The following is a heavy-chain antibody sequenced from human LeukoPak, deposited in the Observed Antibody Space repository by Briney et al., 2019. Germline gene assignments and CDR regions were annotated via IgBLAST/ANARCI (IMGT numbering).Heavy chain of an antibody. V-gene: IGHV4-31*03. J-gene: IGHJ4*02. CDR2: IYYSGGT. CDR1: GGSISSGGYY. CDR3: ARVRIRYYDSSGYYFGFDY. D-gene: IGHD3-22*01. Sequence: SETLSLTCTVSGGSISSGGYYWSWIRQHPGKGLEWIGYIYYSGGTYYNPSLKSRVTISVDTSKNQFSLKLSSVTAADTAVYYCARVRIRYYDSSGYYFGFDYWGQGTLVTVSS.